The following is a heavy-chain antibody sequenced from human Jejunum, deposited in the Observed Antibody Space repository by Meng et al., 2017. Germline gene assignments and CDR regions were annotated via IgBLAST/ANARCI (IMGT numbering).Heavy chain of an antibody. CDR2: INDSGST. V-gene: IGHV4-34*01. CDR1: GGSISDYY. CDR3: ARGNEYSNYGADF. D-gene: IGHD4-11*01. J-gene: IGHJ4*02. Sequence: QVKLQQWGAGLLKPSEILSLTCAVYGGSISDYYWTWIRQPPGKGLEWIGEINDSGSTNYNPSLKSRVTISVDTSKSQFYLRVSSVTAADTAVYYCARGNEYSNYGADFWGQGTLVTVSS.